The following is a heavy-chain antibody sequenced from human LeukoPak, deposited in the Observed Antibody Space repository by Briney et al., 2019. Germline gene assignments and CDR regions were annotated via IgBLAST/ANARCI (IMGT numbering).Heavy chain of an antibody. V-gene: IGHV4-30-4*08. CDR1: GGSISSGDYY. D-gene: IGHD2-21*01. J-gene: IGHJ4*02. CDR2: IYYSGNT. Sequence: SETLSLTCTVSGGSISSGDYYWSWIRQPPGKGLEWIGYIYYSGNTYYNPSLKSRVTISVDTSKNQFSLKLSSVTAADTAVYYCAVTYCGGDCYFDYSGQGTLVTVSS. CDR3: AVTYCGGDCYFDY.